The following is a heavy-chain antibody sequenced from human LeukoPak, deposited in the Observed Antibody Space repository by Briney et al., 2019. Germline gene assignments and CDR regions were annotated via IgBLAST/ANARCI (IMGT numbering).Heavy chain of an antibody. J-gene: IGHJ5*02. CDR3: ARRVSEGGGPLRSGDNWLDP. Sequence: KTSETLSLTCIVSGVSINSYSWNWIRQPAGQGLEWIGRIYATGSTNYNPSLQGRVTLSIDTSKRQFSMKLSSVTAADTAVYYCARRVSEGGGPLRSGDNWLDPWGQGSLVTVSS. D-gene: IGHD3-3*01. CDR2: IYATGST. CDR1: GVSINSYS. V-gene: IGHV4-4*07.